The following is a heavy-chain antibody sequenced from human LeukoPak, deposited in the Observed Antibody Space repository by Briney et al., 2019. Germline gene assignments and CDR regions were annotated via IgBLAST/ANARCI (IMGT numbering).Heavy chain of an antibody. CDR1: GYTFTSYG. J-gene: IGHJ4*02. CDR3: ARDPYHKILPGHGSAMGH. V-gene: IGHV1-18*04. D-gene: IGHD3-9*01. CDR2: TSTYNDET. Sequence: VASVKVSCKASGYTFTSYGISWVRQAPGQGLEWMGWTSTYNDETAYARKFQDRLTMTTDTSTSTAYLELRSLRADDTAVYYCARDPYHKILPGHGSAMGHWGQGILVTVSS.